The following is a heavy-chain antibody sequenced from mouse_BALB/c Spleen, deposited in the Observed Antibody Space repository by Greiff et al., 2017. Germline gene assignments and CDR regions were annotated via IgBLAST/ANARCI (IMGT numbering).Heavy chain of an antibody. CDR1: GFNIKDYY. CDR3: NEGRYDGGY. J-gene: IGHJ2*01. D-gene: IGHD2-14*01. V-gene: IGHV14-4*02. CDR2: IDPENGDT. Sequence: VQLQQSGAELVRSGASVKLSCTASGFNIKDYYMHWVKQRPEQGLEWIGWIDPENGDTEYAPKFQGKATMTADTSSNTAYLQLSSLTSEDTAVYYCNEGRYDGGYWGQGTTLTVSS.